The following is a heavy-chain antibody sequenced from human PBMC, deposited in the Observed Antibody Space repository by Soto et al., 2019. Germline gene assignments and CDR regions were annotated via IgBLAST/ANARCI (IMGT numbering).Heavy chain of an antibody. J-gene: IGHJ5*02. CDR2: IWYDGSNK. D-gene: IGHD6-6*01. Sequence: QVQLVESGGGVVQPGRSLRLSCAASGFTFSSYGMHWVRQAPGKGLEWVAVIWYDGSNKYYADSVKGRFTISRDNSKNTLYRQMNSLRAEDTAVYYCARAGGMEQLVPEFDPWGQGTLVTVSS. V-gene: IGHV3-33*01. CDR1: GFTFSSYG. CDR3: ARAGGMEQLVPEFDP.